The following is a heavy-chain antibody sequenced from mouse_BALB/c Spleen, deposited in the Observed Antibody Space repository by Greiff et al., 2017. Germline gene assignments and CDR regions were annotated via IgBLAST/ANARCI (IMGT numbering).Heavy chain of an antibody. CDR2: IRNKANGYTT. V-gene: IGHV7-3*02. CDR1: GFTFTDYY. J-gene: IGHJ4*01. Sequence: EVMLVESGGGLVQPGGSLRLSCATSGFTFTDYYMSWVRQPPGKALEWLGFIRNKANGYTTEYSASVKGRFTISRDNSQSILYLQMNTLRAEDSATYYCARDRGYYDYAMDYWGQGTSVTVSS. D-gene: IGHD2-3*01. CDR3: ARDRGYYDYAMDY.